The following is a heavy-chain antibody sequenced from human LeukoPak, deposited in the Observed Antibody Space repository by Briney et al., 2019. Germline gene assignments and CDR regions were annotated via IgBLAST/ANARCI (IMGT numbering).Heavy chain of an antibody. J-gene: IGHJ4*02. V-gene: IGHV6-1*01. D-gene: IGHD2-8*01. Sequence: SQTLSLTCAISGDSVSSNTAAWNWIRQSPSRGLEWLGRTYYRSKWGNDYAVSVKSRITINPDTSKNQFTLQLKSVTPEDTAAYYCARDGKPVNGVYYFDYWGQGTLVTVSS. CDR1: GDSVSSNTAA. CDR3: ARDGKPVNGVYYFDY. CDR2: TYYRSKWGN.